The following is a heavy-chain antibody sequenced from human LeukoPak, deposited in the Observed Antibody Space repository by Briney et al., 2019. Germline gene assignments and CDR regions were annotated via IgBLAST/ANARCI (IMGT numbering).Heavy chain of an antibody. CDR2: IKGDGIST. J-gene: IGHJ4*02. CDR1: GFDFSSNW. V-gene: IGHV3-74*01. D-gene: IGHD3-3*01. Sequence: GGSLRLSCAASGFDFSSNWMHWVRHAPGQGLVWVSRIKGDGISTNYADSVKGRFTISRDNSKNTLYLQMNSLRAEDTAVYYCARDDGSITIFGVVQFDYWGQGTLVTVSS. CDR3: ARDDGSITIFGVVQFDY.